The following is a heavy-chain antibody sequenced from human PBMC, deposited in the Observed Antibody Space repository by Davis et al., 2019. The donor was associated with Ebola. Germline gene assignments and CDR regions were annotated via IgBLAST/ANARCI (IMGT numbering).Heavy chain of an antibody. V-gene: IGHV3-23*01. Sequence: GESLKISCAASGFTFSSYAMSWVRQAPGKGLEWVSAIRDSGGRIYYADSVKGRFTISRDYAKNSVYLQMSSLRDEDTAVYYCVRGRDIVVVTATPCFGFWGQGTMVTVSS. D-gene: IGHD2-21*02. CDR1: GFTFSSYA. J-gene: IGHJ3*01. CDR2: IRDSGGRI. CDR3: VRGRDIVVVTATPCFGF.